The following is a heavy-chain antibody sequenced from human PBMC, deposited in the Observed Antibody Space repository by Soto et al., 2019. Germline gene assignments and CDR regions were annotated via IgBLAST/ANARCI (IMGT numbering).Heavy chain of an antibody. CDR2: ISDNGGST. J-gene: IGHJ5*02. V-gene: IGHV3-64D*08. CDR1: GFTFSSFA. D-gene: IGHD2-2*01. Sequence: GGSLRLSCSASGFTFSSFAMFWVRQAPGKGLEYVSVISDNGGSTYYADSVKGRFTISRDNSKNILYLQMSGLRAEDTAVYFCVKYSASWPTSPDNWFDPWGQGTLVTVSS. CDR3: VKYSASWPTSPDNWFDP.